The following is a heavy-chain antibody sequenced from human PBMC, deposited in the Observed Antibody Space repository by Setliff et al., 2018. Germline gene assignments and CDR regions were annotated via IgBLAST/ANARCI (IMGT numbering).Heavy chain of an antibody. CDR2: IYPGDSDT. D-gene: IGHD3-10*01. CDR1: GYSFTSYW. Sequence: RESLKISCKGSGYSFTSYWIGWVRQMPGKGLEWMGIIYPGDSDTRYSPSFQGQVTISADRSISTAYLQWSSLKASDTAMYYCARLAMVRGVTSNWFDPWGQGTLVTVSS. V-gene: IGHV5-51*01. CDR3: ARLAMVRGVTSNWFDP. J-gene: IGHJ5*02.